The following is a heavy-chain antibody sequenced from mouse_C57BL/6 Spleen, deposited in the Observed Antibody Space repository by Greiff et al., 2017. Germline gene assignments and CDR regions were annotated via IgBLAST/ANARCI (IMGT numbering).Heavy chain of an antibody. V-gene: IGHV5-9-1*02. Sequence: EVMLVESGEGLVKPGGSLKLSCAASGFTFSSYAMSWVRQTPEKRLEWVAYISSGGDYIYYADTVKGRFTSSRDNASNTLYLQMSILKSEDTAMYYCTGLYSNYRYFDFWGTGTTVTVSS. CDR1: GFTFSSYA. CDR2: ISSGGDYI. CDR3: TGLYSNYRYFDF. J-gene: IGHJ1*03. D-gene: IGHD2-5*01.